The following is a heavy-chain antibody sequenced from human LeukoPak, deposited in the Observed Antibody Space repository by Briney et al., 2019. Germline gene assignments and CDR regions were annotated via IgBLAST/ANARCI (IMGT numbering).Heavy chain of an antibody. CDR3: ARDGHTAMVTGAFDI. D-gene: IGHD5-18*01. J-gene: IGHJ3*02. CDR2: IYYSGST. Sequence: PSETLSLTCTVSGGSISSSSYYWGWIRQPPGKGLEWIGSIYYSGSTYYNPSLKSRVTISVDTSKNQFSLKLSSVTAADTAVYYCARDGHTAMVTGAFDIWGQGTMVTVSS. V-gene: IGHV4-39*07. CDR1: GGSISSSSYY.